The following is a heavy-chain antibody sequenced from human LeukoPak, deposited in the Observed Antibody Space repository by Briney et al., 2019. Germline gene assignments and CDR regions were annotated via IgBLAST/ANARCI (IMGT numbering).Heavy chain of an antibody. CDR3: ARDSVEMATIGVYYYYYYMDV. Sequence: ASVKVSCKASGYTFTSYGISWVRQAPGQGLEWMGWINPNSGGTNYAQKFQGRVTMTRDTSISTAYMELSRLRSDDTAVYYCARDSVEMATIGVYYYYYYMDVWGKGTTVTVSS. J-gene: IGHJ6*03. V-gene: IGHV1-2*02. D-gene: IGHD5-24*01. CDR1: GYTFTSYG. CDR2: INPNSGGT.